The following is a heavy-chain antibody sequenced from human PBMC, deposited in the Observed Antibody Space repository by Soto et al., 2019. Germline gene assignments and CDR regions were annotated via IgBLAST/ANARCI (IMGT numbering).Heavy chain of an antibody. CDR2: ISAYNGNT. Sequence: ESSVKVSCKASGYPFTNYGISWVRQAPGQGLEWMGWISAYNGNTNYAQKLQGRVTMTTDTSTRTAYMELRSLRSGDTAVYYCARAPPGDSRGYNPNYDYYGMDVWGQGTTVTVSS. CDR1: GYPFTNYG. CDR3: ARAPPGDSRGYNPNYDYYGMDV. D-gene: IGHD3-22*01. J-gene: IGHJ6*02. V-gene: IGHV1-18*04.